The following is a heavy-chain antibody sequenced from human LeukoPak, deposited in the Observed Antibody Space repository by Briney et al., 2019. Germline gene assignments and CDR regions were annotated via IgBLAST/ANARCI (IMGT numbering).Heavy chain of an antibody. CDR2: IIPIFGTA. D-gene: IGHD3-22*01. J-gene: IGHJ3*02. CDR3: ATEVYDSSGYYRAFDI. CDR1: GGTFSSYA. Sequence: SVKVSCKASGGTFSSYAISWVRQAPGQGLEWMGGIIPIFGTANYAQKFQGRVTITADESTSTAYMELSSLRSEDTAVYYCATEVYDSSGYYRAFDIWGQGTMVTVSS. V-gene: IGHV1-69*13.